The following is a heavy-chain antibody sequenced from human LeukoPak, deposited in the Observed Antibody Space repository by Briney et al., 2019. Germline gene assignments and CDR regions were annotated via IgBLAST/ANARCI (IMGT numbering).Heavy chain of an antibody. Sequence: GASVKVSCKASGYTFTDYYMHWVRQAPGQGLERMVWINPNSGGTNYAQKFQSRVTMTIDTSISTAYLEVPGLRSDDTAVYYCARDLYSSGWTDAFDIWGQGTMVTVSS. D-gene: IGHD6-19*01. V-gene: IGHV1-2*02. J-gene: IGHJ3*02. CDR1: GYTFTDYY. CDR2: INPNSGGT. CDR3: ARDLYSSGWTDAFDI.